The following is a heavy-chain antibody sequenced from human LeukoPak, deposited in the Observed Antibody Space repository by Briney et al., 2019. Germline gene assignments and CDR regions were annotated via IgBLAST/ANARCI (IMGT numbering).Heavy chain of an antibody. CDR3: ARGRGDYDFWSGYYQLDY. CDR2: MNPNSGNT. V-gene: IGHV1-8*01. Sequence: ASVKVSCKASGYTFTSYDINWVRQAPGQGLEWIGWMNPNSGNTGYAQKFQGRVTMNRNTSISTAYMELSSLRSEDTAVYYCARGRGDYDFWSGYYQLDYWGQGTLVTVSS. D-gene: IGHD3-3*01. CDR1: GYTFTSYD. J-gene: IGHJ4*02.